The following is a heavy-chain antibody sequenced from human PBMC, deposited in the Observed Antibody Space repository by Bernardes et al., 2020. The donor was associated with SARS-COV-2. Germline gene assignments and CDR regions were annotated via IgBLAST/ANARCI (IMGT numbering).Heavy chain of an antibody. CDR2: ISSSSSYI. D-gene: IGHD3-9*01. V-gene: IGHV3-21*06. J-gene: IGHJ5*02. CDR1: GFTFSPFA. CDR3: ARGGAVTKFVVSETNWFDP. Sequence: GGSLIPSCAASGFTFSPFAMHWLRPAPGKGLEWVSSISSSSSYIFYADSVQGRFTISRDNDKNSVYLQMNSLRGDDTAVYYCARGGAVTKFVVSETNWFDPWGQGALVIVSS.